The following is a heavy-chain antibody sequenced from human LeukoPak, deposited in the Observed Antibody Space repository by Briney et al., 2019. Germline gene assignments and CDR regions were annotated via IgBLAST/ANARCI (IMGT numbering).Heavy chain of an antibody. D-gene: IGHD1-26*01. J-gene: IGHJ4*02. Sequence: SETLSLTCSVSGASISSYYWSWIPHPAGKGLEWFARPYTSGSTNYKPSLKRCVTMSVDTSKNQFSLKLSSVTAADTAVYYCARDGGVGAQYYFDYWGQGTLVTVSS. CDR3: ARDGGVGAQYYFDY. CDR2: PYTSGST. V-gene: IGHV4-4*07. CDR1: GASISSYY.